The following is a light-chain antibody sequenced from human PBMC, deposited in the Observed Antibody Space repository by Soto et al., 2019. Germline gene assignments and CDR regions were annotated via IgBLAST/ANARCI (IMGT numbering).Light chain of an antibody. Sequence: VMAQSPATLSVSPGERATLSSRASQSVSSNLAWYQQKTGQTPRHLVYAASTRAAGIPPRFSGSGCATEFTLTISSLQPADFAVYYCQQYNNWHPYTFGQGTKVDIK. CDR3: QQYNNWHPYT. V-gene: IGKV3D-15*01. J-gene: IGKJ2*01. CDR1: QSVSSN. CDR2: AAS.